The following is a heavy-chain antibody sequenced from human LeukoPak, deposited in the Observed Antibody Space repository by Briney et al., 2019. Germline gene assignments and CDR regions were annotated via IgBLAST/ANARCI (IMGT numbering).Heavy chain of an antibody. CDR2: IKSKTDGGTT. Sequence: PGGSLRLSCAASGFTFSNAWMSWVRQALGKGLEGVGRIKSKTDGGTTDYAAPVKGRFTISRDDSKNTLYLQMNSLKTEDTAVYYCTTGYCSRTSCYYFDYWGQGTLVTVSS. D-gene: IGHD2-2*01. J-gene: IGHJ4*02. CDR1: GFTFSNAW. V-gene: IGHV3-15*01. CDR3: TTGYCSRTSCYYFDY.